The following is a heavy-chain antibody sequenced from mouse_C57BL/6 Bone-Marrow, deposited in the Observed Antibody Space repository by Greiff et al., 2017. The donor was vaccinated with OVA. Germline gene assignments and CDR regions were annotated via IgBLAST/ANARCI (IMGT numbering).Heavy chain of an antibody. CDR3: AREGATVVAPGFAY. Sequence: VQLQQPGPELVKPGASVKISCKASGYTFTDYYMNWVKQSHGKSLEWIGDINPNNGGTSYNQKFKGKATLTVDKSSSTAYMELRSLTSEDSAVYYCAREGATVVAPGFAYWGQGTLVTVSA. J-gene: IGHJ3*01. CDR1: GYTFTDYY. CDR2: INPNNGGT. D-gene: IGHD1-1*01. V-gene: IGHV1-26*01.